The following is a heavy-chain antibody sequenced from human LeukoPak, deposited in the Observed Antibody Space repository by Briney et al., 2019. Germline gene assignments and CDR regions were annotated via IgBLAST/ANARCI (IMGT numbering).Heavy chain of an antibody. CDR3: ARGLLDGYTHPAAFDI. J-gene: IGHJ3*02. D-gene: IGHD5-24*01. CDR2: IYYSGST. CDR1: GGSISSYY. V-gene: IGHV4-59*01. Sequence: PSETLSLSCTVSGGSISSYYWSWIRQPPGKGLEWIGYIYYSGSTNYNPSLKSRDTISVDTSKNQFSLKLSSVTAADTAVYYCARGLLDGYTHPAAFDIWGQGTMVTVSS.